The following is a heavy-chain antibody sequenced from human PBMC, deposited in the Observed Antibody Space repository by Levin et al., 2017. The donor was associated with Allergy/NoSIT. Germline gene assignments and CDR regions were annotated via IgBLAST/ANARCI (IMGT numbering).Heavy chain of an antibody. D-gene: IGHD3-16*01. Sequence: SETLSLTCTVSGGSITSYYWSWIRQPPGKGLEWIGYIYYSGSTNYNPSLKSRVTISVDTSKNQFSLKLSSVTAADTAVYYCARRPEGWGKFGFDPWGQGTLVTVSS. CDR3: ARRPEGWGKFGFDP. CDR1: GGSITSYY. CDR2: IYYSGST. V-gene: IGHV4-59*08. J-gene: IGHJ5*02.